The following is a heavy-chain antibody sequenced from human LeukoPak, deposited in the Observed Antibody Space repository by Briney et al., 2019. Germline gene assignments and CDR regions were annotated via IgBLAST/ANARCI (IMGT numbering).Heavy chain of an antibody. CDR2: ISYTGSNK. D-gene: IGHD7-27*01. J-gene: IGHJ4*02. Sequence: PGGSLRLSCAASGFTFSSYEMNWVRQAPGKGLEWLSYISYTGSNKYYADSVKGRFTISRDNSKNTLYLQMNSLRAEDAAIYYCATIGDRRTGELYRIDYWGQGTLVTVSS. V-gene: IGHV3-48*03. CDR3: ATIGDRRTGELYRIDY. CDR1: GFTFSSYE.